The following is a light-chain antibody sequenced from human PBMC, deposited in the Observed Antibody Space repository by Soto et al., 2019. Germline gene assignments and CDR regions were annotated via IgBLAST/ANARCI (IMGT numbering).Light chain of an antibody. CDR1: SGTIASNY. V-gene: IGLV6-57*04. J-gene: IGLJ3*02. CDR3: QSYDTDNHWV. CDR2: EDN. Sequence: NFMLTQPHSVSESPGKTITISCTRSSGTIASNYVQWYQQRPGSAPTIVIYEDNQTASGVPDRFSGSIDSSFNSASLTISGLQTEDEADYYCQSYDTDNHWVFGRGTKLTVL.